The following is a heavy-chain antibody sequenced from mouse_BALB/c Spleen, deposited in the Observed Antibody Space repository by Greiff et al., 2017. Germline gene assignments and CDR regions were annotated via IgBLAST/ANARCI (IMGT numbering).Heavy chain of an antibody. J-gene: IGHJ2*01. CDR3: ARGAYYYGYYFDY. CDR1: GYTFTDYV. CDR2: IYPGSGST. D-gene: IGHD1-1*01. Sequence: QVQLKQSGPELVKPGASVKMSCKASGYTFTDYVISWVKQRTGQGLEWIGEIYPGSGSTYYNEKFKGKATLTADKSSNTAYMQLSSLTSEDSAVYFCARGAYYYGYYFDYWGQGTTLTVSS. V-gene: IGHV1-77*01.